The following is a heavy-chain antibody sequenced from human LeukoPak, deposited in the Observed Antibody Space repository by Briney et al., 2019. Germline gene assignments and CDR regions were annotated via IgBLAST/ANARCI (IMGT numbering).Heavy chain of an antibody. CDR3: ARYYYSFFYMDV. CDR2: IYYSGTT. Sequence: SETLSLTCTVSGGSLSSGSYCWSWIRQPPGKGLEGIGNIYYSGTTNYNPSLKSRFTISVDTYKNQFSLKLSSVTAADTAVYYCARYYYSFFYMDVWGKGTTLTVSS. V-gene: IGHV4-61*01. CDR1: GGSLSSGSYC. J-gene: IGHJ6*03.